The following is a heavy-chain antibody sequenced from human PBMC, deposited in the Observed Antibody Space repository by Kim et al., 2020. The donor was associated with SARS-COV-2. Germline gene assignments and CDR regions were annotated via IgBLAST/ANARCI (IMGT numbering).Heavy chain of an antibody. J-gene: IGHJ4*02. CDR2: ISYDGSNK. Sequence: GGSLRLSCAASGFTFSSYAMHWVRQAPGKGLEWVAVISYDGSNKYYADSVKGRFTISRDNSKNTLYLQMNSLRAEDTAVYYFARPKSGSYYADLDYWGQG. CDR3: ARPKSGSYYADLDY. CDR1: GFTFSSYA. V-gene: IGHV3-30-3*01. D-gene: IGHD1-26*01.